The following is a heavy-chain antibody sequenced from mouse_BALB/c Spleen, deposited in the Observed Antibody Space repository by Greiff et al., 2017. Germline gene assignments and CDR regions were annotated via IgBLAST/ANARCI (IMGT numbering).Heavy chain of an antibody. D-gene: IGHD2-4*01. J-gene: IGHJ4*01. Sequence: QVQLKESGPGLVAPSQSLSITCTVSGFSLTSYGVHWVRQPPGKGLEWLGVIWAGGSTNYNSALMSRLSISKDNSKSQVFLKMNSLQTDDTAMYYCATSTMITTVSVYYAMDYWGQGTSVTVSS. CDR3: ATSTMITTVSVYYAMDY. CDR1: GFSLTSYG. V-gene: IGHV2-9*02. CDR2: IWAGGST.